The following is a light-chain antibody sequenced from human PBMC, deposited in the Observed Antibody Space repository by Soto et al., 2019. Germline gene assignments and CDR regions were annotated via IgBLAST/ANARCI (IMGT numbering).Light chain of an antibody. CDR3: QQYNNWPRT. J-gene: IGKJ1*01. Sequence: EIVMTQSPVTLSVSPGERATLSCRASQSVSSNLAWYQQKPGQAPRILIYGASTRATGIPARFSGSGSVTEFTLTISSLQSEDFAVYYCQQYNNWPRTFGQGTKVEIK. CDR1: QSVSSN. V-gene: IGKV3-15*01. CDR2: GAS.